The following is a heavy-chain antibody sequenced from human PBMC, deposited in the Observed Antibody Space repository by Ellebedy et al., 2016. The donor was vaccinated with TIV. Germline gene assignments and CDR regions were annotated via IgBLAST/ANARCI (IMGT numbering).Heavy chain of an antibody. CDR2: ISSNGGST. V-gene: IGHV3-64D*06. J-gene: IGHJ5*02. CDR3: VKDPNSSGWDVGWFDP. CDR1: GFTFSSYA. D-gene: IGHD6-19*01. Sequence: GESLKISCSASGFTFSSYAMHWVRQAPGKGLEYVSAISSNGGSTYYADSVKGRFTISRDNSKNTLYLQMSSLRAKDTAVYYCVKDPNSSGWDVGWFDPWGQGTLVTVSS.